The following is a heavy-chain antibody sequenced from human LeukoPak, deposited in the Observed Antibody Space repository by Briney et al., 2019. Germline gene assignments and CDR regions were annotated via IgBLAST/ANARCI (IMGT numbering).Heavy chain of an antibody. Sequence: PGGSLRLSCAASGFTFSRYGMHWVRQAPGKGLECVAFIRYDGSNKYYADSVRGRFTISRDNSKNTLYLQMNSLRAEDTAVYYCARVGYDSSGYYYYYYYMDVWGKGTTVAVSS. CDR1: GFTFSRYG. V-gene: IGHV3-30*02. D-gene: IGHD3-22*01. CDR3: ARVGYDSSGYYYYYYYMDV. CDR2: IRYDGSNK. J-gene: IGHJ6*03.